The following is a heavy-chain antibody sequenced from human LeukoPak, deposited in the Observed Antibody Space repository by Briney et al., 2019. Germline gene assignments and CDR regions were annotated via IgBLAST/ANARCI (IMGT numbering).Heavy chain of an antibody. CDR3: ARHAGGSYSYYYYYYYMDV. CDR2: IYYSGST. D-gene: IGHD1-26*01. Sequence: SETLSLTCTVSGGSISSSSYYWGWIRQPPGKGLEWIGSIYYSGSTYYNPSLKSRVTISVDTSKNQFSLKLSSVTAADTAVYYCARHAGGSYSYYYYYYYMDVWGKGTTVTISS. J-gene: IGHJ6*03. V-gene: IGHV4-39*01. CDR1: GGSISSSSYY.